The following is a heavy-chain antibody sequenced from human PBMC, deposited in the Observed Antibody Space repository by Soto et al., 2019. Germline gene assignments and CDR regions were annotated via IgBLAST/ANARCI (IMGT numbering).Heavy chain of an antibody. Sequence: ASSMVPCKASAYLFTANSMHWVGLAPGQGLVGMGVVNPSGGSTVYAQKFQGRVTMTRDTSASTVYMELSSLRSEDTAVYYCARSSGGNFGIIIEGTNWFAPWGQGTLVTVSS. V-gene: IGHV1-46*01. CDR1: AYLFTANS. CDR3: ARSSGGNFGIIIEGTNWFAP. CDR2: VNPSGGST. J-gene: IGHJ5*02. D-gene: IGHD1-7*01.